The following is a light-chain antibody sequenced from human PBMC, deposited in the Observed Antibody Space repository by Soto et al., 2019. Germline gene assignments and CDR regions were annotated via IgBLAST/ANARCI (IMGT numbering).Light chain of an antibody. V-gene: IGLV1-44*01. J-gene: IGLJ1*01. CDR1: GSNFGSNT. CDR3: AAWDDRLKGYV. Sequence: QSVLTQPPSASGTPGHRVTISCSGSGSNFGSNTVNWYQHLPGTAPKLLIYNNDQRPPGVPDRFSGSKSGTSASLAISGLQSDDEADYYCAAWDDRLKGYVFGTGTKVTVL. CDR2: NND.